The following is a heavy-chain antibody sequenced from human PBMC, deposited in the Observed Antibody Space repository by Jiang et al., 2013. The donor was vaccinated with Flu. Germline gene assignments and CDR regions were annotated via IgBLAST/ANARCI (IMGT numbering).Heavy chain of an antibody. CDR2: IYPDDSDV. CDR3: ARKPRLDASTPPFDY. D-gene: IGHD1-14*01. J-gene: IGHJ4*02. Sequence: IIYPDDSDVRYSPSLQGQVTISADKSINTAYLQWSSLKASDTAIYYCARKPRLDASTPPFDYWGQGTLVTVSS. V-gene: IGHV5-51*01.